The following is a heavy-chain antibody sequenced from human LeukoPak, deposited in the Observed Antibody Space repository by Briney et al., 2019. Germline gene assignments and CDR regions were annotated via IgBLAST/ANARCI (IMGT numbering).Heavy chain of an antibody. D-gene: IGHD2/OR15-2a*01. V-gene: IGHV3-74*03. Sequence: GGSLRLSCAASGFSFSSYWTHWVRQAPGKGLVWVARISPDGSSALSADSVRGRFTISRDNADNTLYLQLNSLRAEDTAVYYCARVSFCPRCHFDYWGQGTLVTVSS. CDR3: ARVSFCPRCHFDY. CDR1: GFSFSSYW. CDR2: ISPDGSSA. J-gene: IGHJ4*02.